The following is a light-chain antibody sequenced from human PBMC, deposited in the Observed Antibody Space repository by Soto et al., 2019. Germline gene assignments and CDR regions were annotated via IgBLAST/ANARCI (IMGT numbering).Light chain of an antibody. CDR1: SSDVGGYKY. CDR3: SSFSSSRTPV. J-gene: IGLJ2*01. Sequence: QSALTQPASVSGSPGQSITISCTGTSSDVGGYKYVSWYQQHPGKAPKLMIYEVSNRASGVSNRFSGSKSGNTASLTISGLQAEDEADYYCSSFSSSRTPVFGGGTKLTV. CDR2: EVS. V-gene: IGLV2-14*01.